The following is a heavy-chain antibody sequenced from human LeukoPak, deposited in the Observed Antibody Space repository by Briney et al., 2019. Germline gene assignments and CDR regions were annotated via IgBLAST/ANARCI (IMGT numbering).Heavy chain of an antibody. D-gene: IGHD2-2*01. CDR1: GGSISSGGYY. J-gene: IGHJ6*03. CDR3: ARSVVVPAAIDYYYYMDV. CDR2: IYHSGST. Sequence: SETLSLTCTVSGGSISSGGYYWSWIRQPPGKGLGWIGYIYHSGSTYYNPSLKSRVTISVDRSKNQFSLKLSSVTAADTAVYYCARSVVVPAAIDYYYYMDVWGKGTTVTVSS. V-gene: IGHV4-30-2*01.